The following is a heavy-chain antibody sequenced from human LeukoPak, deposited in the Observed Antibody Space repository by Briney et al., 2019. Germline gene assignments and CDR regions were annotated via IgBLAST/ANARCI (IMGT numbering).Heavy chain of an antibody. D-gene: IGHD3-16*02. Sequence: SETLSLTCTVSGGSISSYYWSWIRQPAGKGLEWIGRIYTSGSTNYNPSLKSRVTMSVDTSKNQFSLKLSSVTAADTAVYYCARESDYVRGSYQVFDYWGQGTLVTVSS. CDR1: GGSISSYY. V-gene: IGHV4-4*07. CDR3: ARESDYVRGSYQVFDY. J-gene: IGHJ4*02. CDR2: IYTSGST.